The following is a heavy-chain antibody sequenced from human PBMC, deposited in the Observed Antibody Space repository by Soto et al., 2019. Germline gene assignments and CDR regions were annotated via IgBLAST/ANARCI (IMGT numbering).Heavy chain of an antibody. Sequence: GQGLEWMGRISAYNGNTNYAQKLQGRVTRTTDTSTSPAYMELSSLRSDDTAVYYCAIVVGALGHWFDPWGPGPMVPVSS. D-gene: IGHD1-26*01. J-gene: IGHJ5*02. CDR2: ISAYNGNT. V-gene: IGHV1-18*01. CDR3: AIVVGALGHWFDP.